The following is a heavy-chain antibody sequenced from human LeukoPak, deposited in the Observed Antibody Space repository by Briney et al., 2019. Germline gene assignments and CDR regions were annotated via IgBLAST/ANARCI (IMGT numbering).Heavy chain of an antibody. CDR3: AKDSDRSFKFSSFDY. D-gene: IGHD3-10*01. Sequence: GASVKVSCKASGYSFTNYGINWVRQAPAQGLEWLGWISTYDGNTNYAQRLQGRVTMTTDTSTSTGYMDLRSLRSDDTAVYYCAKDSDRSFKFSSFDYWGQGTLVTVSS. CDR2: ISTYDGNT. J-gene: IGHJ4*02. V-gene: IGHV1-18*01. CDR1: GYSFTNYG.